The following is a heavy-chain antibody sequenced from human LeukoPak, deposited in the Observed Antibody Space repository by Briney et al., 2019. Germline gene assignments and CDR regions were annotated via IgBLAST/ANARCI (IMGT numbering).Heavy chain of an antibody. CDR3: AREIFPSDRAPYGMDV. CDR2: ISSSGSTI. D-gene: IGHD3-3*01. J-gene: IGHJ6*02. V-gene: IGHV3-48*03. Sequence: GGSLRLSCAASGFTFSSYEMNWVRQAPGKGLEWVSYISSSGSTIYYADSVKGRFTISRDNAKNSLYLQMNSLRAEDTAVYYCAREIFPSDRAPYGMDVWGQGTTVTVSS. CDR1: GFTFSSYE.